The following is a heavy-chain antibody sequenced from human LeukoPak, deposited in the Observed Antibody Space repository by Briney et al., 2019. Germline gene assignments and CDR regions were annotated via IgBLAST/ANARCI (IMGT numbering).Heavy chain of an antibody. V-gene: IGHV3-23*01. D-gene: IGHD3-22*01. CDR2: ISGSGDST. CDR1: GFTFSTYA. Sequence: GGPLTPSCAASGFTFSTYAVNWVRQAPGKGLEWVSTISGSGDSTYYADSVKGRFTISRDNSKDTLYLQMSSVRVDDTAVYYCARDRGRYYDSRGFYWGYYFDSWGQGILVTVSS. J-gene: IGHJ4*02. CDR3: ARDRGRYYDSRGFYWGYYFDS.